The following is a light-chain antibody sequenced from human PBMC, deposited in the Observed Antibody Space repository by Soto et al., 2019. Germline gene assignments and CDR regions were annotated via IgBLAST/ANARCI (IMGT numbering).Light chain of an antibody. CDR3: LQDYNYPRT. V-gene: IGKV1-5*01. CDR1: QSVNKW. Sequence: EIKLTQSPSSLSPSVKDPVTIPCRASQSVNKWLAWFQQKPGKVPKLLIFDASTLQTGVPSRFGGGGSGTEFTLTISGLQPDDFATYYCLQDYNYPRTFGQGTKVDI. CDR2: DAS. J-gene: IGKJ1*01.